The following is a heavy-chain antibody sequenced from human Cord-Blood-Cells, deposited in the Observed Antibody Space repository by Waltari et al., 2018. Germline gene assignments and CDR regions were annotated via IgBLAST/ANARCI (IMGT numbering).Heavy chain of an antibody. D-gene: IGHD6-19*01. V-gene: IGHV4-34*01. CDR1: GSFSGYY. CDR2: INHSGST. Sequence: GSFSGYYWSWIRQPPGKGLEWIGEINHSGSTNYNPSLKSRVTISVDTSKNQFSLKLSSVTAADTAVYYCARGGSVACNHYYYGMDVWGQGTTVTVSS. CDR3: ARGGSVACNHYYYGMDV. J-gene: IGHJ6*02.